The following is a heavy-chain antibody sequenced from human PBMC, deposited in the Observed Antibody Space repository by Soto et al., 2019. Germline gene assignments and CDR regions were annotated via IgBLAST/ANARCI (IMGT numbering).Heavy chain of an antibody. V-gene: IGHV3-7*03. CDR1: GFKFSDYW. D-gene: IGHD3-16*02. CDR2: IKHDTSEA. CDR3: ARDGLLFSGPYRPSRFDY. Sequence: PGGSLRLSCAASGFKFSDYWMSRVRQAPGKGLEWVGNIKHDTSEAHYADSVKGRFTITRDNIKNFLFLQMNGLRSDDTASYYCARDGLLFSGPYRPSRFDYWGLGTLVTVSS. J-gene: IGHJ4*02.